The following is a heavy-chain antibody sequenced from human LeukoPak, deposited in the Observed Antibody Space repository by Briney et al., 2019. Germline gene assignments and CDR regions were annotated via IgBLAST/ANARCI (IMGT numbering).Heavy chain of an antibody. J-gene: IGHJ4*02. V-gene: IGHV4-34*01. CDR2: INHSGST. CDR1: GGSFSGYS. CDR3: ARGGYTSSFDY. D-gene: IGHD6-13*01. Sequence: SETLSLTCAAYGGSFSGYSWSWIRQPPAKGLGWIGEINHSGSTNDNPSLRSRVIVSVDTSKNQFSLKLSSVTAADTAVYYCARGGYTSSFDYWGQGTLVTVSS.